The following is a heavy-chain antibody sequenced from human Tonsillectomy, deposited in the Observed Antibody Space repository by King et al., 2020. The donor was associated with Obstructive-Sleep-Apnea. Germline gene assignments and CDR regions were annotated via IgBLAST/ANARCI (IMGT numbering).Heavy chain of an antibody. CDR1: GGSFSGYY. J-gene: IGHJ4*02. CDR2: INHSGST. CDR3: ARIGSTSIDY. V-gene: IGHV4-34*01. Sequence: VQLQQWGAGLLKPSETLSLTCAVYGGSFSGYYWSWIRQPPGKGLEWIGEINHSGSTNYNPSLKSRVTISVDTSKNQFSLKLRSVTAADTALYYCARIGSTSIDYWGQGTLVTVSS. D-gene: IGHD6-13*01.